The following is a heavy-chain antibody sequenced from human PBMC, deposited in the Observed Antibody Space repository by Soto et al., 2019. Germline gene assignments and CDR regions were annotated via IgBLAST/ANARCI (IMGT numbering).Heavy chain of an antibody. Sequence: RASVKVSCKASGYTFTSYAMHWVRQAPGQRLEWMGWINAGNGNTKYSQKFQGRVTITRDTSARTAYMELSSLRSEDTAVYYCARPHPHGSPIDYWGQGALVTVSS. V-gene: IGHV1-3*01. CDR1: GYTFTSYA. D-gene: IGHD3-10*01. J-gene: IGHJ4*02. CDR2: INAGNGNT. CDR3: ARPHPHGSPIDY.